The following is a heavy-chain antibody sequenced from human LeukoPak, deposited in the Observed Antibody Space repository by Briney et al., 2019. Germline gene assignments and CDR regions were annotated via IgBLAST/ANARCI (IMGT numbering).Heavy chain of an antibody. J-gene: IGHJ4*02. CDR2: IWYDGSNK. CDR1: GFTFSSYG. Sequence: GGSLRLSCAASGFTFSSYGMHWVRQAPGKGLEWVAVIWYDGSNKYYADSVKGRFTISRDNSKNTLYLQMNSLRAEDTAVYYCARGVVGVVRGARGGYFDYWGQGTLVTVYS. CDR3: ARGVVGVVRGARGGYFDY. D-gene: IGHD3-10*01. V-gene: IGHV3-33*01.